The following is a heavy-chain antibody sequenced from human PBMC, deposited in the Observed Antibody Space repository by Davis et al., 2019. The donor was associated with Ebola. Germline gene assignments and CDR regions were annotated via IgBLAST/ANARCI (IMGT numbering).Heavy chain of an antibody. CDR2: ISSSGSTI. V-gene: IGHV3-11*01. Sequence: GESLKISCAASGFNFSDYYMSWICQAPGKGLEWVSYISSSGSTIYYADSVKGRFTISRDNAKNSLYLQMNSLRAEDTAVYYCARVMGGCSGGSCYVWFDPWGQGTLVTVSS. J-gene: IGHJ5*02. CDR1: GFNFSDYY. CDR3: ARVMGGCSGGSCYVWFDP. D-gene: IGHD2-15*01.